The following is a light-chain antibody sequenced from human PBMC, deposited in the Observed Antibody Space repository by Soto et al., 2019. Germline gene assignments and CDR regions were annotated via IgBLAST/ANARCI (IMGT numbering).Light chain of an antibody. J-gene: IGKJ5*01. CDR3: QQRSNWFIT. V-gene: IGKV3-11*01. CDR2: DAS. CDR1: QSVSSY. Sequence: EIVLTQSPATLSLSPGERATLSCRASQSVSSYLVWYQQKAGQSPRLLIYDASNRATGIPARFSGSGSGTDFTLTISSLEPEDFAVYYCQQRSNWFITFGQGTRLEIK.